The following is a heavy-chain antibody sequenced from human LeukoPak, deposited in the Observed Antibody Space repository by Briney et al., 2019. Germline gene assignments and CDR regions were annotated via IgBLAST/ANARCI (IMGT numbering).Heavy chain of an antibody. CDR1: RFTFSSYS. CDR2: IYYSGST. Sequence: GSLRLSCAASRFTFSSYSMNWVRQAPGKGLEWIGSIYYSGSTYYNPSLKSRVTISVDTSKNQFSLKLSSVTAADTAVYYCARGRYYDFWTDYSTKSETDYNWFDPWGQGTLVTVSS. J-gene: IGHJ5*02. D-gene: IGHD3-3*01. V-gene: IGHV4-39*07. CDR3: ARGRYYDFWTDYSTKSETDYNWFDP.